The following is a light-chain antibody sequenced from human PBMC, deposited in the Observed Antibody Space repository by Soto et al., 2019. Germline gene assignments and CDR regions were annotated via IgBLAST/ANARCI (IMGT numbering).Light chain of an antibody. CDR2: GAS. V-gene: IGKV3-15*01. J-gene: IGKJ1*01. CDR3: QQYNNWPWT. CDR1: QSVSSN. Sequence: EIVLTESPGTLSLSPGDRATLSCRASQSVSSNYLAWYQQKHGQAPRLLIHGASTRATGFPARFSGSGSGTDFTLTISSLQSEDFAVYYCQQYNNWPWTFGQGTKVDI.